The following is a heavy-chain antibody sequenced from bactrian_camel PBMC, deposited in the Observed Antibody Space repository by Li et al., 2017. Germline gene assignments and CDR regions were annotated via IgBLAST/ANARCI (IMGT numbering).Heavy chain of an antibody. Sequence: DVQLVESGGGLAQPGGSLKLSCAASGFTFSTYAMNWVRQAPGKEREGVAAIGSDGITRYADSVKGRFTISQDNAKNTLYLQMNSLKPEDTAMYYCAADSGRYWSTSLSLSRYDYWGQGTQVTVS. J-gene: IGHJ4*01. CDR2: IGSDGIT. CDR1: GFTFSTYA. CDR3: AADSGRYWSTSLSLSRYDY. D-gene: IGHD2*01. V-gene: IGHV3S44*01.